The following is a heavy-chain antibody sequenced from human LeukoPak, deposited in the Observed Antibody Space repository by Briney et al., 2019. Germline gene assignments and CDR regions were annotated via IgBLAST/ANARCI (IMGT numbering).Heavy chain of an antibody. J-gene: IGHJ4*02. Sequence: PGGSLRLSCAASGFTLSSYSMNWVRQAPGKGLEWVSYISSSSSTIYYADSVKGRFTTSRDNAKNSLYLQMNSLRAEDTAVYYCAREGGDGSGSYLYWGQGTLVTVSS. CDR2: ISSSSSTI. CDR3: AREGGDGSGSYLY. V-gene: IGHV3-48*04. CDR1: GFTLSSYS. D-gene: IGHD3-10*01.